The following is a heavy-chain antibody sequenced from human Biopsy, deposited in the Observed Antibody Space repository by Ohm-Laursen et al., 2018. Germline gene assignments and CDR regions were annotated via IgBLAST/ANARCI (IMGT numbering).Heavy chain of an antibody. CDR1: GGTFSNYG. J-gene: IGHJ1*01. V-gene: IGHV1-69*06. CDR2: NIPILGTG. D-gene: IGHD3-9*01. CDR3: ATKLTGYFHH. Sequence: SSVKVSCKSPGGTFSNYGINWVRQAPGQGLEWLGGNIPILGTGNYAQKFQDRVTVAADTSTSTATMELRSLRSDDTAVYYCATKLTGYFHHWGQGTLVIVSS.